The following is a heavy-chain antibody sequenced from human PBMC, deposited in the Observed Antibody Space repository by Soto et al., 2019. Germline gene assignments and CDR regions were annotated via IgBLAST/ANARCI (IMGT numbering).Heavy chain of an antibody. V-gene: IGHV4-59*01. J-gene: IGHJ4*01. CDR3: ARGHSSSGWYALGY. CDR2: IYNNGST. Sequence: KTSVTLCLTCTVSGGSISTYYWHWIRQPPGKGLEWIGYIYNNGSTNYIPSLKSRVTISPDGSKKPFSLTLSSVTSADTAVNYCARGHSSSGWYALGYWGQGALVTVSS. CDR1: GGSISTYY. D-gene: IGHD6-19*01.